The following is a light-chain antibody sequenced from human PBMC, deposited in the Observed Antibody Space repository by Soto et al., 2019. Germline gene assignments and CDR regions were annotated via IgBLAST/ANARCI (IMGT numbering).Light chain of an antibody. J-gene: IGLJ3*02. CDR2: ANT. Sequence: QSVLTQPASVSGSPGQSITISCTGTASDIGNYNYVSWYQLHPGKAPKLLIYANTNRPSGVPDRFSGSKSGTSASLAITGLQAEDEADYYCQSYDNSLSGPVVFGGGTKLTVL. CDR1: ASDIGNYNY. V-gene: IGLV2-14*01. CDR3: QSYDNSLSGPVV.